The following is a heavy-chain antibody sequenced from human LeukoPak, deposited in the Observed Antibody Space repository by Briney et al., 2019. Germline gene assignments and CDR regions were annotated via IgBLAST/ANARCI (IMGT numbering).Heavy chain of an antibody. V-gene: IGHV4-34*01. J-gene: IGHJ4*02. D-gene: IGHD3-22*01. Sequence: SETLSLTCAVYGGSFSGYYWTLIRQPPGKGLEWIGEINHSGSTNYNPSLKSRVTISVDTSKNQFSLKLSSVTAADTAVYYCARFCRDYDSSGYYTFDYWGQGTLVTVSS. CDR2: INHSGST. CDR1: GGSFSGYY. CDR3: ARFCRDYDSSGYYTFDY.